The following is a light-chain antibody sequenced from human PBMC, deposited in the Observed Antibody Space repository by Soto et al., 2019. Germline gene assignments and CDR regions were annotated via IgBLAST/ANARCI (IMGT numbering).Light chain of an antibody. CDR2: GAY. Sequence: TLWARCIGNHSLSAGERTSVAVGASQNVNSTFLAWYTTKHGQAPRLIISGAYNRATGIPDRFSGSGSGTDFTLTLRSLQPEEVSVDYGQPDGNSPRAFSQGTKVDIK. V-gene: IGKV3-20*01. CDR3: QPDGNSPRA. J-gene: IGKJ1*01. CDR1: QNVNSTF.